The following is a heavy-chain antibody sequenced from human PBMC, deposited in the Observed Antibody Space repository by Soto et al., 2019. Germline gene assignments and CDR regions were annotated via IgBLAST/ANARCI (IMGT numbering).Heavy chain of an antibody. V-gene: IGHV3-7*01. J-gene: IGHJ4*02. CDR2: IKQDGSEK. CDR1: GFTFSSYW. D-gene: IGHD2-8*02. Sequence: GGSLRLSCAASGFTFSSYWMSWVRQVPGKGLEWVANIKQDGSEKYYVDSVKGRFTISRDNAKNSLYLQMNSLRAEDTAVYYCARDDTGPLYYFDYWGQGTLVTV. CDR3: ARDDTGPLYYFDY.